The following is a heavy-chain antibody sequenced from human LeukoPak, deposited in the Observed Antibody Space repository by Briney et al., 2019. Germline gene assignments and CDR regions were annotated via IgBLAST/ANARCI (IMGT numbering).Heavy chain of an antibody. CDR1: GFTFHDYY. CDR2: IRGDSTYT. V-gene: IGHV3-11*05. CDR3: AKGAYCGAYCYPYYFDY. D-gene: IGHD2-21*01. Sequence: GGPLSLSCAASGFTFHDYYMAGVRQVPPKGRERVAHIRGDSTYTNYVASVKARFTISRDTAKNSVSLHMNSLGAEDTAVYFCAKGAYCGAYCYPYYFDYWGQGALVTVSS. J-gene: IGHJ4*02.